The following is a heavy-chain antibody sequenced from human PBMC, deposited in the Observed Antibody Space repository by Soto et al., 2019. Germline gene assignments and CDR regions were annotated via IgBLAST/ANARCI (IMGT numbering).Heavy chain of an antibody. J-gene: IGHJ4*02. D-gene: IGHD6-19*01. Sequence: ASVKVSCKASGGTFSSYAITWVRQAPGQGLDWMGGIIPIFGTANYAQKFQGRVTITADKSTSTAYMELSSLRSEDTAVYYCARDQITVTGPLDYWGQGTLVTAPQ. CDR2: IIPIFGTA. CDR1: GGTFSSYA. V-gene: IGHV1-69*06. CDR3: ARDQITVTGPLDY.